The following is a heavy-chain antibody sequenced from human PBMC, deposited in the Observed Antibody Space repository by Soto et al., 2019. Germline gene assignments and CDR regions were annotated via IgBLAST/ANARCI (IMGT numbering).Heavy chain of an antibody. CDR3: ARAMTTVPTLDY. D-gene: IGHD4-17*01. V-gene: IGHV4-30-2*01. J-gene: IGHJ4*02. CDR1: GGSISSGGYS. CDR2: IYHSGST. Sequence: QLQLQESGSGLVKPSQTLSLTCAVSGGSISSGGYSWSWIRQPPGKGLEWIGYIYHSGSTYYNPSLKQRVAISVDRSKNQFSLKLSSVTAADTAVYSCARAMTTVPTLDYWGQGTLVTVSS.